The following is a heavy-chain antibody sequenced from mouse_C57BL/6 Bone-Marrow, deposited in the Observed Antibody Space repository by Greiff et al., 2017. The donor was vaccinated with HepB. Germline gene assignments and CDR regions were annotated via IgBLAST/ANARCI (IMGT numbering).Heavy chain of an antibody. CDR3: AREELRLPVYAMDY. D-gene: IGHD3-2*02. Sequence: VQLQQSGAELMKPGASVKLSCKATGYTFTGYWIEWVKQRPGHGLEWIGGILTGSGSTKYNEKFKGKATFTADTTSNTAYMQLSSLTTEDSAIYYCAREELRLPVYAMDYWGHGTSVTVST. CDR2: ILTGSGST. V-gene: IGHV1-9*01. J-gene: IGHJ4*01. CDR1: GYTFTGYW.